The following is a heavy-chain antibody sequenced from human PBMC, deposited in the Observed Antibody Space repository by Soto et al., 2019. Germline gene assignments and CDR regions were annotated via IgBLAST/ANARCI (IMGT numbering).Heavy chain of an antibody. J-gene: IGHJ4*02. CDR1: GYSFTSYW. CDR3: ANELLPKLLWFGELLSREISIDY. V-gene: IGHV5-51*01. Sequence: GESLKISCKGSGYSFTSYWIGWVRQMPGKGLEWMGIIYPGDSDTRYSPSFQGQVTISADKSISTAYLQWSSLRAEDTAVYYCANELLPKLLWFGELLSREISIDYWGQGTLVTSPQ. CDR2: IYPGDSDT. D-gene: IGHD3-10*01.